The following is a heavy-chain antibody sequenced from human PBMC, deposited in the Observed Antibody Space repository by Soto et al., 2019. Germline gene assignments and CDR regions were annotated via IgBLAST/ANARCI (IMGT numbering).Heavy chain of an antibody. D-gene: IGHD6-6*01. CDR3: ARASIAARPRCWFDP. CDR2: INPSGGST. Sequence: ASVKVSCKASGYTFTSYYMHWVRQAPGQGLEWMGIINPSGGSTSYAQKFQGRVTMTRDTSTSTVYMELSSLRSEGTAVYYCARASIAARPRCWFDPWGQGTLVTVSS. CDR1: GYTFTSYY. V-gene: IGHV1-46*03. J-gene: IGHJ5*02.